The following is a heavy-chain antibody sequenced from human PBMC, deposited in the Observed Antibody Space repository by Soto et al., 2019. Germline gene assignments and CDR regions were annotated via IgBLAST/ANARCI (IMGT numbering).Heavy chain of an antibody. CDR2: ITNTGETI. CDR1: GFTFSTYN. CDR3: ARDGDRGYDMDV. J-gene: IGHJ6*02. Sequence: EVQMVESGGGLVQPGGSLRLSCAGSGFTFSTYNMDWVRQAPGKGLEWISYITNTGETIYYADSVRGRFTISRDNAKNALFLQMNSLRDEDTAVYCCARDGDRGYDMDVWGQGTTVTVSS. V-gene: IGHV3-48*02.